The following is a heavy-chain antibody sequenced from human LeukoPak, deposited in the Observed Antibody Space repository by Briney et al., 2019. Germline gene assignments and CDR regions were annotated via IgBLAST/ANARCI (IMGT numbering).Heavy chain of an antibody. CDR2: ISSSGNVI. J-gene: IGHJ5*02. CDR1: GFTFSTYS. D-gene: IGHD6-6*01. V-gene: IGHV3-48*01. Sequence: GGSLRLSCAASGFTFSTYSMNGVRQGPGKGLEWISYISSSGNVIYYADSVKGRFTISRDNVKNSLYLQMNSLRAEDTAVYYCASLEYSRSSRWFDPWGQGTLVTVSS. CDR3: ASLEYSRSSRWFDP.